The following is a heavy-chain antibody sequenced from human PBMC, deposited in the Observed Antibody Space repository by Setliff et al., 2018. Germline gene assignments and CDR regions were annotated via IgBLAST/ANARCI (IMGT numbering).Heavy chain of an antibody. Sequence: PSETLSLTCNVSGASIRNFYWTWIRQPPGKGLEWIGYVHFTGSTNYNPSLKSRVTMSVDVSKSQFSLRLSSVTAADTAVFFCARGQNSYHPGSWGPLYDHWGQGTQVTVSS. D-gene: IGHD3-10*01. CDR3: ARGQNSYHPGSWGPLYDH. CDR2: VHFTGST. J-gene: IGHJ4*02. CDR1: GASIRNFY. V-gene: IGHV4-59*01.